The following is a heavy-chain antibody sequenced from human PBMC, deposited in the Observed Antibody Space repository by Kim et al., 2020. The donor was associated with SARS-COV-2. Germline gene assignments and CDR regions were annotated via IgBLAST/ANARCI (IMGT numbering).Heavy chain of an antibody. CDR3: ARSYVDDYGDYVVTSPFDY. CDR1: GFTFSSYW. CDR2: IKQDGSEK. V-gene: IGHV3-7*03. D-gene: IGHD4-17*01. Sequence: GGSLRLSCAASGFTFSSYWMSWVRQAPGKGLEWVANIKQDGSEKYYVDSVKGRFTISRDNAKNSLYLQMSSLRAEDTAVYYCARSYVDDYGDYVVTSPFDYWGQGTLVTVSS. J-gene: IGHJ4*02.